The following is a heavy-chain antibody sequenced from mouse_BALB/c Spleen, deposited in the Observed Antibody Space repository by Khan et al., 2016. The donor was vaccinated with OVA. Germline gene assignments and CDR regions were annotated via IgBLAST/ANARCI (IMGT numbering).Heavy chain of an antibody. CDR1: GFTFSSYA. J-gene: IGHJ1*01. V-gene: IGHV5-6-5*01. CDR2: INSGGSI. D-gene: IGHD1-1*01. CDR3: ARGHFYGSSYDYWYFDV. Sequence: EVELVESGGGLVKPGGSLKLSCAASGFTFSSYAMSWVRQTPEQRLEWVASINSGGSIYYSDSVRGRFTISRDNARNILYLQMSSLKSEDTAMYYCARGHFYGSSYDYWYFDVWGAGTTVTVSS.